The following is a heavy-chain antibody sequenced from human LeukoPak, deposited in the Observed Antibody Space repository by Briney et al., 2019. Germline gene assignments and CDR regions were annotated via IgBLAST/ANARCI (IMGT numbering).Heavy chain of an antibody. CDR1: GYTFTSYY. CDR2: INPSGGST. D-gene: IGHD3-3*01. CDR3: ARDVAIFGVVIPGLDY. V-gene: IGHV1-46*01. J-gene: IGHJ4*02. Sequence: ASVKVSCKASGYTFTSYYMHWVRQAPGQGLEWMGIINPSGGSTSYAQKFQGRVTMTRDTSTSTVYMELRSLRSDDTAVYYCARDVAIFGVVIPGLDYWGQGTLVTVSS.